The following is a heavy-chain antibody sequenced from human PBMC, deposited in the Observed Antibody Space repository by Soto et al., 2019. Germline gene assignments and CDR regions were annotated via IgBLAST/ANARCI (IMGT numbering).Heavy chain of an antibody. D-gene: IGHD1-26*01. CDR2: ISAYNGNT. V-gene: IGHV1-18*01. J-gene: IGHJ3*02. CDR1: GYTFTSYG. CDR3: ASGRIRMVGALDAFDI. Sequence: AASVKVSCKASGYTFTSYGISWVRQAPGQGLEWMGWISAYNGNTNYAQKLQGRVTMTTDTSTSTAYMELRSLRSDDTAVYYCASGRIRMVGALDAFDIWGQGTMVTVSS.